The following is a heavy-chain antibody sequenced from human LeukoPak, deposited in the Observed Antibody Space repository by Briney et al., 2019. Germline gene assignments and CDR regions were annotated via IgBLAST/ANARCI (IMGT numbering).Heavy chain of an antibody. CDR1: GFTFTTYW. V-gene: IGHV3-7*01. CDR2: IKQDGTEK. Sequence: PGGSLRLSCAASGFTFTTYWMSWVRQAPGKGLEWVANIKQDGTEKYYVDSVKGRFTISRENSKNTLYLQMNSLRAEDTAVYYCARVGMISYSFDYWGQGTLVTVSS. D-gene: IGHD2-21*01. CDR3: ARVGMISYSFDY. J-gene: IGHJ4*02.